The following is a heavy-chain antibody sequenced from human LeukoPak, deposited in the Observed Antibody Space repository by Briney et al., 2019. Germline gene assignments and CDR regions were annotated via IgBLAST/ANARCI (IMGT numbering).Heavy chain of an antibody. Sequence: WETLSLTCNVSGYSISSGYFWGWVRPPPGKGLEWIGSICQRATVHYNPSLKSRVTISLDTSKNQFSLNLRSMKASDTAVYYCARAFCVGDCFVLHIYFDSWGLGTLVTVSS. CDR1: GYSISSGYF. J-gene: IGHJ4*02. V-gene: IGHV4-38-2*02. D-gene: IGHD2-21*02. CDR3: ARAFCVGDCFVLHIYFDS. CDR2: ICQRATV.